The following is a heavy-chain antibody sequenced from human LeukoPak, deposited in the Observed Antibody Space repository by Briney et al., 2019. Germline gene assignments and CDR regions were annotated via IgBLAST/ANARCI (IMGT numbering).Heavy chain of an antibody. CDR3: ARARGWYLS. V-gene: IGHV4-34*01. Sequence: SETLSLTCAVYGGSFSGYYWSWIRQPPGKGLEWIGEINHSGSTNYNPSLKSRVTISVDTSKNQFSLKLSSVTAADTAVYYCARARGWYLSWGQGTLVTVSS. CDR1: GGSFSGYY. CDR2: INHSGST. D-gene: IGHD6-19*01. J-gene: IGHJ5*02.